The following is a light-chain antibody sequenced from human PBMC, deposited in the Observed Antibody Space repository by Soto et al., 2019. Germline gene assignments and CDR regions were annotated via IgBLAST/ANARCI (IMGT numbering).Light chain of an antibody. CDR1: SSDAGVFNY. J-gene: IGLJ1*01. CDR3: QSYDSSLSGSGV. Sequence: QSVLTQPASESGSPGPSITISYTGTSSDAGVFNYVSWYQQHPGKVPILMIYDVTNRPSGVSYRFSGSKSGNMASLTISGLQAEDEADYYCQSYDSSLSGSGVFGTGTKVTVL. V-gene: IGLV2-14*03. CDR2: DVT.